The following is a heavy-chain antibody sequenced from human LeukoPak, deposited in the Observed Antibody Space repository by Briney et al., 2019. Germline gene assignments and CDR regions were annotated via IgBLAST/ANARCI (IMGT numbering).Heavy chain of an antibody. CDR2: IYWDDDK. CDR1: GFSLNTPGVG. Sequence: SGPTLVKPTQTLTLTCTFSGFSLNTPGVGVGWIRQPPGKALEWLALIYWDDDKRYSPSLKSRLTITKDTSKNQVVLTLTNMDPVDTGTYYCAHSGTVTSPHDAFDVWGQGTMVTVSS. J-gene: IGHJ3*01. V-gene: IGHV2-5*02. D-gene: IGHD4-17*01. CDR3: AHSGTVTSPHDAFDV.